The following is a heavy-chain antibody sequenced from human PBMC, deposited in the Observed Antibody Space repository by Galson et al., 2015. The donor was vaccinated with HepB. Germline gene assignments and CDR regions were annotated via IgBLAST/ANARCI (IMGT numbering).Heavy chain of an antibody. J-gene: IGHJ4*02. Sequence: SLRLSCAASGFTFSTYWMNWVRQAPGKGLEWVANIRPDGSGKYYADTVKGRFTISRDNAKNSLYLEMNSLRAEDAAVYYCAKNIGNRNGGTCRPLDYWGQGTLVTVSS. V-gene: IGHV3-7*03. CDR1: GFTFSTYW. CDR3: AKNIGNRNGGTCRPLDY. D-gene: IGHD2-15*01. CDR2: IRPDGSGK.